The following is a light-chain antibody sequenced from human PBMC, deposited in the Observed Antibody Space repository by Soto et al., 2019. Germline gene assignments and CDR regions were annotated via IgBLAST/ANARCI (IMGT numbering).Light chain of an antibody. CDR3: ASWDDSLSGFV. V-gene: IGLV1-47*03. CDR1: TSNIGHNY. Sequence: QSVLTQPPSASGTPGQRVTISCSGTTSNIGHNYVCWYQQLPGSTPKLLILRSDQRPSGVPDRFSGSKSGTSASLTIGGLWSEDEADYYCASWDDSLSGFVFGTGTKLTVL. J-gene: IGLJ1*01. CDR2: RSD.